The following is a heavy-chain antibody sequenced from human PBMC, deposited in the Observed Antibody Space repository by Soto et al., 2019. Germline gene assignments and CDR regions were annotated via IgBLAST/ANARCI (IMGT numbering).Heavy chain of an antibody. CDR1: GYSMTIDG. Sequence: ALLKGAWKTAGYSMTIDGSGCGLQEPGQGLEWMGWIGVYNGNTNYAQKLQGRVTMTTDTSTATAYMELRSLRSDDTAVYYCASDCDRSGYSCYWGKGTLVPVSS. J-gene: IGHJ4*02. CDR3: ASDCDRSGYSCY. D-gene: IGHD3-22*01. CDR2: IGVYNGNT. V-gene: IGHV1-18*01.